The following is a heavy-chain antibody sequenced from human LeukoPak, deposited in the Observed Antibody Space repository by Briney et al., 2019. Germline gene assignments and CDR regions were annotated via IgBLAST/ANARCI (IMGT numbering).Heavy chain of an antibody. J-gene: IGHJ6*04. Sequence: SQTLSPTCTVSGGSISSGDYYWSWIRQHPGKGLEWIGYIYYSGSTYYNPSLKSRVTISVDTSKNQFSLKLSSVTAADTAVYYCAREVAEDYYYYGMDIWGKGTTVTVSS. V-gene: IGHV4-31*03. CDR1: GGSISSGDYY. D-gene: IGHD6-19*01. CDR3: AREVAEDYYYYGMDI. CDR2: IYYSGST.